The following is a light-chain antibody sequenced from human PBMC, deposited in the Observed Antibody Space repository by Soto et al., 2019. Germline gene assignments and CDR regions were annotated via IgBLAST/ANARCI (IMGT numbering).Light chain of an antibody. CDR1: QGISND. V-gene: IGKV1-17*03. J-gene: IGKJ1*01. Sequence: DIQMTQSPSAVSASVGDRVTITCRASQGISNDLAWFQQKPGKVPKRLIFAASILQYGVPSRINGSGSGTEFTLTITSLQAEDFATYFCLQHNTYPWTFGQGTKVDIK. CDR3: LQHNTYPWT. CDR2: AAS.